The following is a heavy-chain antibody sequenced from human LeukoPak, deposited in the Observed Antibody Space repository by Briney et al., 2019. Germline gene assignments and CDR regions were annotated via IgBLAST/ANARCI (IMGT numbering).Heavy chain of an antibody. Sequence: AGTLRLSCAASGFGFSPFWMSWVRQGPGKGLDWVASINPDGSGTSYLDSVKGRFTIARDNAQNSLYLQMNSLIAEATAVCYRVKLFGGGTTFDYWGQGTLVTVSS. D-gene: IGHD3-10*01. CDR1: GFGFSPFW. CDR3: VKLFGGGTTFDY. V-gene: IGHV3-7*01. CDR2: INPDGSGT. J-gene: IGHJ4*02.